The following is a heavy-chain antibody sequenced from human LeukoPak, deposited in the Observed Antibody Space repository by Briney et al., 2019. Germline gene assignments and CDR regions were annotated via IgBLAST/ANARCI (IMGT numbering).Heavy chain of an antibody. V-gene: IGHV3-53*01. D-gene: IGHD2-21*02. CDR2: VYSGGTT. Sequence: GGSLRLSCAASDFIVSSHYLSWVRQAPGKGLEWVSVVYSGGTTYYADSVKGRFTISRDNSKNTLYLQMNSLRAEDTAVYYCARGEVYCGGDCYGQWGQGTLVTVSS. J-gene: IGHJ4*02. CDR3: ARGEVYCGGDCYGQ. CDR1: DFIVSSHY.